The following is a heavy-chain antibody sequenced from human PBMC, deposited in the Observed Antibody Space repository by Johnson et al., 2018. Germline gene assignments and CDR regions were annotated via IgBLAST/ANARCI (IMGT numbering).Heavy chain of an antibody. D-gene: IGHD2-21*02. CDR1: GFTFSGSA. J-gene: IGHJ3*02. Sequence: VQLVQSGGGLVQXGGSLKLSCAASGFTFSGSALHWVRQASGKGLEWVGRIRSKANNYATAYAASVTGRFTTSKDDSKNTADLQMNSLKTEDTAVYYCPRQAPYGGGDCYTDAFEIWGQGTMVTVSS. CDR2: IRSKANNYAT. CDR3: PRQAPYGGGDCYTDAFEI. V-gene: IGHV3-73*01.